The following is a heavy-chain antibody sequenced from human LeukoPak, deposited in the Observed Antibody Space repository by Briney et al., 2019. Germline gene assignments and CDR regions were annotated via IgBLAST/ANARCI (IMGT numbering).Heavy chain of an antibody. J-gene: IGHJ4*02. CDR3: ARHLYSGYDRVFDY. D-gene: IGHD5-12*01. V-gene: IGHV4-39*01. CDR2: IYYSGST. CDR1: GASFSSSTYY. Sequence: SETLSLTCTVSGASFSSSTYYWGWIRQSPGKGLEWIGSIYYSGSTYYNPSLKSRVTMSVDTSKNQFSLKLNSVTAADTAVYFCARHLYSGYDRVFDYWGQGSLVTVSS.